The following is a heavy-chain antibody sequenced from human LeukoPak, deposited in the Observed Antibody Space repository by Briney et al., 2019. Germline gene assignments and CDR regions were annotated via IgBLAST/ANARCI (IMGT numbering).Heavy chain of an antibody. Sequence: GGSLRLSRTASGFTFSDYAMSWVRQAPGKGLEWVGFIRSKAYGGTTEYAASVKGRFTISRDDSKSIAYLQMNSLKTEDTAVYYCTRVAYGDHAPFDYWGQGTLVTVSS. CDR1: GFTFSDYA. CDR3: TRVAYGDHAPFDY. J-gene: IGHJ4*02. D-gene: IGHD4-17*01. CDR2: IRSKAYGGTT. V-gene: IGHV3-49*04.